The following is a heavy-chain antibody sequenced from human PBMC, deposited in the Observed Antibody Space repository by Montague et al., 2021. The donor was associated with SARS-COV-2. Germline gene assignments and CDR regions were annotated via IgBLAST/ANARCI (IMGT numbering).Heavy chain of an antibody. Sequence: SQRLSCAASGFTFSRYAMSWVRQPPGKGPEWVSGIYSGDDKKNCPDSVKGRFTISRDTSKNTLYLEMNSLRAEDTGVYYCARESFGSADSWGQGTLVTVSS. CDR3: ARESFGSADS. CDR1: GFTFSRYA. D-gene: IGHD3-10*01. CDR2: IYSGDDKK. J-gene: IGHJ4*02. V-gene: IGHV3-23*03.